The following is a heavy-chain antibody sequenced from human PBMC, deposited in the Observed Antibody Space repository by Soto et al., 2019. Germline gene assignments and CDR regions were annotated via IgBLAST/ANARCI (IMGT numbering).Heavy chain of an antibody. J-gene: IGHJ5*02. CDR2: ISYSRST. D-gene: IGHD3-10*01. V-gene: IGHV4-31*03. CDR1: GDSINSGGYF. CDR3: AKYYSGSGSFPKGWFDP. Sequence: TLSLTCTVSGDSINSGGYFWTWIRQHSGKGLEWIGYISYSRSTYYNPSLKSRVTISLDTSKNQFPLKLSSVAAADTALYYCAKYYSGSGSFPKGWFDPWGPGTMVTVSS.